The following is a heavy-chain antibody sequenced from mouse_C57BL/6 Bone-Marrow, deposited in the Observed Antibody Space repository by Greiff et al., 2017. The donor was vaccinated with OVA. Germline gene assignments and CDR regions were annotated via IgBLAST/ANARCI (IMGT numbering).Heavy chain of an antibody. V-gene: IGHV1-9*01. Sequence: VKLKQSGAELMKPGASVKLSCKATGYTFTGYWIEWVKQRPGHGLEWIGEILPGSGSTNYNEKFKGKATFTADTSSNTAYMQLSSLTTEDSAIYYCARALYYYGSREFAYWGQGTLVTVSA. CDR2: ILPGSGST. J-gene: IGHJ3*01. D-gene: IGHD1-1*01. CDR3: ARALYYYGSREFAY. CDR1: GYTFTGYW.